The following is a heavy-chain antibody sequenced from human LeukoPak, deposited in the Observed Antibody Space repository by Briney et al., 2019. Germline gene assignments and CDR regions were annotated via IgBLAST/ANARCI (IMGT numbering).Heavy chain of an antibody. CDR3: AKVTVNYFDY. D-gene: IGHD6-19*01. CDR2: ISWNSGSI. J-gene: IGHJ4*02. Sequence: GRSLRLSCAASGFTFDDYGMHWVRQAPGKGLEWDSGISWNSGSIGYADSVKGRFTISRDNAKNSLYLQMNSLRAEDTALYYCAKVTVNYFDYWGQGTLVTVSS. V-gene: IGHV3-9*01. CDR1: GFTFDDYG.